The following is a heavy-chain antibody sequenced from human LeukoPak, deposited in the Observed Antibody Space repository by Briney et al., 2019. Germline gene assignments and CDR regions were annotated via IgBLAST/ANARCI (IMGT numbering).Heavy chain of an antibody. V-gene: IGHV3-23*01. CDR1: GFTFSSYA. J-gene: IGHJ6*02. D-gene: IGHD3-22*01. Sequence: PGGSLRLSCAASGFTFSSYAMSWVRQAPGKGLEWVSAISGSGGSTYYADSVKGRFTISRDNSKNTLYLQMNSLRAEDTAVYYCARDRVVITPLLGMDVWGQGTTVTVSS. CDR2: ISGSGGST. CDR3: ARDRVVITPLLGMDV.